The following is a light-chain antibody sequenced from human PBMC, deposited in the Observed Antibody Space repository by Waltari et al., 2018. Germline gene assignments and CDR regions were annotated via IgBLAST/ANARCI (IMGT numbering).Light chain of an antibody. CDR1: NNDIVSYNL. J-gene: IGLJ2*01. CDR2: EVN. Sequence: QSALTQAAAVSGSPGQSITIPCTGTNNDIVSYNLVSWYQQHPGKAPKVIIFEVNKRPSGVSNRFSGSKSGNTASLTVSGLHPEDEADYYCCSYAGTPRVVFGGGTKLTVL. CDR3: CSYAGTPRVV. V-gene: IGLV2-23*02.